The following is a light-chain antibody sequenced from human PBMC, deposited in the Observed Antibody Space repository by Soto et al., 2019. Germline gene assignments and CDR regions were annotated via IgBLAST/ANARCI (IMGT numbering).Light chain of an antibody. CDR1: SSNIGAGYD. Sequence: QSVLTQPPSVSGAPGQRVTISCTGSSSNIGAGYDVHWYQHLPGTAPKLLIYGNTNRPSGVPDRFSGSKSGTSAYLAITGLQTEDEADYYCQSYDSSHVLFGGGTKVTVL. J-gene: IGLJ2*01. CDR2: GNT. V-gene: IGLV1-40*01. CDR3: QSYDSSHVL.